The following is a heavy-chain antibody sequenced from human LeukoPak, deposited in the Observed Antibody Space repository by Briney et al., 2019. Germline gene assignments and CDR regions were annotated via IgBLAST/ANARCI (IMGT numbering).Heavy chain of an antibody. Sequence: ASVKVSCKASGYTFTNYGVSWVRQAPGQGLEWMGWISGYNGYTNYAQKFQFRVTMTTDTSTSTAYMELSSLRSEDTAVYYCATGPPRYCSSTSCYFDYWGQGTLVTVSS. CDR2: ISGYNGYT. V-gene: IGHV1-18*01. CDR1: GYTFTNYG. J-gene: IGHJ4*02. CDR3: ATGPPRYCSSTSCYFDY. D-gene: IGHD2-2*01.